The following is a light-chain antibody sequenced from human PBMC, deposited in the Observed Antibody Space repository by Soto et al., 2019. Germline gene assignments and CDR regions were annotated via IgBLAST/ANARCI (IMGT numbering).Light chain of an antibody. CDR1: SSNIGNNY. Sequence: QSVLTQPPSVSAAPGQKVTISCSGSSSNIGNNYVSWYQQLPGTAPKLLIYDNNKRPSGIPDRFSGSKSGTSATLGITGLQTGDEADYYCGTWDNSLRAGVFXTGTKVTVL. J-gene: IGLJ1*01. CDR2: DNN. CDR3: GTWDNSLRAGV. V-gene: IGLV1-51*01.